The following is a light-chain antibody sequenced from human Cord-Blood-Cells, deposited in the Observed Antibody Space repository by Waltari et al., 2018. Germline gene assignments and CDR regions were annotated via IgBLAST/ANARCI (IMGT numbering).Light chain of an antibody. V-gene: IGLV2-23*03. CDR2: EGS. CDR1: TSYFGGYNL. Sequence: QSALTQPASVSGSPGQSITISCTGTTSYFGGYNLVSWYQQHPGKAPKLMIYEGSKRPSGVSNRFSGSKSGNTASLTISGLQAEDEADYYCYSYAGSSTFVFGTGTKVTVL. J-gene: IGLJ1*01. CDR3: YSYAGSSTFV.